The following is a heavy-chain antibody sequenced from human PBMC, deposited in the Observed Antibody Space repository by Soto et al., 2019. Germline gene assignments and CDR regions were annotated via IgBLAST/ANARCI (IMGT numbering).Heavy chain of an antibody. CDR2: INPNSGGT. V-gene: IGHV1-2*04. CDR1: GYTFTGYY. J-gene: IGHJ4*02. CDR3: ARSGSALGATTFDY. D-gene: IGHD1-26*01. Sequence: ASVKVSCKASGYTFTGYYMHWVRQAPGQGLEWMGWINPNSGGTNYAQKFQGWVTMTRDTSISTAYMELSRLRSDDTAVYYCARSGSALGATTFDYWGQGTLVTVSS.